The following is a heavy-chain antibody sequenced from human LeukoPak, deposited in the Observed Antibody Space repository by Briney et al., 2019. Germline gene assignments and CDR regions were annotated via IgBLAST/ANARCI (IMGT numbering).Heavy chain of an antibody. D-gene: IGHD1-26*01. V-gene: IGHV4-59*08. CDR3: ARLEWELLPYFDH. J-gene: IGHJ4*02. CDR1: GGSIRTYF. Sequence: SETLSLTCTVSGGSIRTYFWSWIGQPPGKGLEWIGYFYSSGSTNYNPSLKSRVTISVDTSTNHSSLKLSSVTAPDTALYYCARLEWELLPYFDHWGQGTLVTVSS. CDR2: FYSSGST.